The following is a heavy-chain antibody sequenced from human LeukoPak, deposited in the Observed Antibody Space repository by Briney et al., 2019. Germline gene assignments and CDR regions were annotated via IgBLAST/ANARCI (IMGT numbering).Heavy chain of an antibody. V-gene: IGHV4-34*01. CDR3: ARVSAALDAFDI. J-gene: IGHJ3*02. D-gene: IGHD6-6*01. Sequence: SETLSLTCAVYGGSFSGYYWSWIRQPPGKGLEGIGEINHSGSTNYNPSLKSRGTISVDTFKNHFSLKLSSVTAADTAVYYCARVSAALDAFDIWGQGTMVTVSS. CDR2: INHSGST. CDR1: GGSFSGYY.